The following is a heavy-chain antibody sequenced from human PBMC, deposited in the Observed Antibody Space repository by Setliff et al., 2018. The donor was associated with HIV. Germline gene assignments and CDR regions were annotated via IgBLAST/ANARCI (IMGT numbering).Heavy chain of an antibody. CDR1: GFKFNNYA. Sequence: GGSLRLSCAASGFKFNNYAMSWVRQAPGKGLEWVSGISGSGGSTYYADSVKGRFTISRDNSKNTLYLQMNSLRAEDTAVYYCAKKTAAYTSGSWLHYWGQGTLVTVSS. CDR3: AKKTAAYTSGSWLHY. CDR2: ISGSGGST. J-gene: IGHJ4*02. V-gene: IGHV3-23*01. D-gene: IGHD3-10*01.